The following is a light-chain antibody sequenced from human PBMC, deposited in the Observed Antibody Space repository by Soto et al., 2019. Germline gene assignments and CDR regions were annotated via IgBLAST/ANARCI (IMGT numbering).Light chain of an antibody. CDR1: QTLSSS. J-gene: IGKJ4*01. V-gene: IGKV1-39*01. CDR2: AAF. Sequence: DIQMTQSPSSLSASLGERVSITCRASQTLSSSLNWYQLKPGKAPKLLIYAAFNLQNGVPSRFSGSESGTDFTLTISSLQPEDFASYYCQQLAYYPLTFGGGTKVDIK. CDR3: QQLAYYPLT.